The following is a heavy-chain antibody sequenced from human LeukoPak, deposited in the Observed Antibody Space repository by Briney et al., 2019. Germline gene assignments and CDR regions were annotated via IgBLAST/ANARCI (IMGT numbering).Heavy chain of an antibody. D-gene: IGHD6-13*01. J-gene: IGHJ3*02. Sequence: GGSLRLSCAASGFTVSSNYMSWVRQAPGKGLEWVSVIYSGGSTYYADSVKGRFTISRDNSKNTLYLQMNSLRAEDTAVYYCARDLIAAAGPSFPFDIWGQGTMVTVSS. CDR3: ARDLIAAAGPSFPFDI. CDR1: GFTVSSNY. CDR2: IYSGGST. V-gene: IGHV3-53*01.